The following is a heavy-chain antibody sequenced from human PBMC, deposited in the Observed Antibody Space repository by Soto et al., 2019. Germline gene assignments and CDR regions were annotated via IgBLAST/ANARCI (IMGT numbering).Heavy chain of an antibody. J-gene: IGHJ4*02. Sequence: EVQLVESGGGLIQPGGSLRLSCAASGFTVSSNYMSWVRQAPGKGLEWVSVIYSGGSTYYADSVKGRFTISRDNSKNTLYLQMNSLRAEDTAVYYCARVFTSAAAGGPHFDYWGQGTLVTVSS. CDR3: ARVFTSAAAGGPHFDY. CDR2: IYSGGST. CDR1: GFTVSSNY. D-gene: IGHD6-13*01. V-gene: IGHV3-53*01.